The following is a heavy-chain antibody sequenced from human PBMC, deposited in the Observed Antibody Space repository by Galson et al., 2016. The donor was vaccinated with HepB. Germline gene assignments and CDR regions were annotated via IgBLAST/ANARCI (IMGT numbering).Heavy chain of an antibody. V-gene: IGHV1-2*02. CDR3: ARVPRNPPWAPDGVVIIQRFLDS. CDR1: GYTFTAYY. CDR2: IYPKTGDT. J-gene: IGHJ4*02. D-gene: IGHD3-3*01. Sequence: SVKVSCKASGYTFTAYYIHWVRQAPGQGLEWMGWIYPKTGDTHYAQRFQGRVTMTRDTSISTAFMELSSLKSDDTAVYFCARVPRNPPWAPDGVVIIQRFLDSWGQGALVTVSS.